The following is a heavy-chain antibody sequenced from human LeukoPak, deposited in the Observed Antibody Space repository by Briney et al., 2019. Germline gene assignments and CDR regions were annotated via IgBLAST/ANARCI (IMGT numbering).Heavy chain of an antibody. J-gene: IGHJ4*02. V-gene: IGHV1-46*01. CDR2: INPSGGST. Sequence: ASVKVSCKASGYTFTSYYMHWVRQAPGQGLEWTGIINPSGGSTSYAQKFQGRVTMTRDTSTSTVYMELSSLRSEDTAVYYCARGKGVMITFGGVMGYWGQGTLVTVSS. D-gene: IGHD3-16*01. CDR3: ARGKGVMITFGGVMGY. CDR1: GYTFTSYY.